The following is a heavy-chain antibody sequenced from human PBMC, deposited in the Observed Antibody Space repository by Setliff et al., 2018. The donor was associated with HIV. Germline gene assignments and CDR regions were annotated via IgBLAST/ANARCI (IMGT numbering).Heavy chain of an antibody. V-gene: IGHV4-38-2*01. J-gene: IGHJ4*02. CDR3: ARYSTLTTNFDY. D-gene: IGHD4-17*01. CDR2: IYHSGST. Sequence: PSETLSLTCAVSGYSISSGYYWGWIRQPPGKGLEWIGSIYHSGSTYYNPPPKSRVTISVDTSKNQFSLKLAFVTAADTAVYYCARYSTLTTNFDYWGQGTLVTVSS. CDR1: GYSISSGYY.